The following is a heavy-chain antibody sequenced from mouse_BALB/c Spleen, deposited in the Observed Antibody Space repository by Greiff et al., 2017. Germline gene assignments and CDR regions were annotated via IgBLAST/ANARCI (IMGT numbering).Heavy chain of an antibody. J-gene: IGHJ2*01. Sequence: VQLQQSGPELVKPGASVKISCKASGYTFTDYNMHWVKQSNGKSLEWIGYLYPYNGGTGYNQKFKSKATLTVDNSSSTAYMELRSLTSEDSAVYYCARRDYRYGYFDYWGQGTTLTVSS. D-gene: IGHD2-14*01. CDR2: LYPYNGGT. CDR1: GYTFTDYN. V-gene: IGHV1S29*02. CDR3: ARRDYRYGYFDY.